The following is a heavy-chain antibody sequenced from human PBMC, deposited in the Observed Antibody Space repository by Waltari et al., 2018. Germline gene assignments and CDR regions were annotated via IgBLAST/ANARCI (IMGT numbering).Heavy chain of an antibody. CDR3: AGSGISAIY. CDR1: GFNFRSYG. CDR2: ISNDGSNK. V-gene: IGHV3-30*03. J-gene: IGHJ4*02. Sequence: QVQLVESGGGVVQPGKSLRLSCAASGFNFRSYGMHWVRQAPGKGLEWVARISNDGSNKYYADSVKGRFTISRDNSKNTLFLQLDSLRAEDTALYFCAGSGISAIYWGQGTRVTVAS. D-gene: IGHD6-19*01.